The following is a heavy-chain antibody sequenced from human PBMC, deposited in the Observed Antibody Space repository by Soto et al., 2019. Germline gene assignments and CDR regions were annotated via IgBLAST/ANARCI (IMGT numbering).Heavy chain of an antibody. Sequence: ASVKVSCKASGYTFTSYGISWVRQAPGQGLEWMGWISAYNGNTNYAQKLQGRVTMTTDTSTSTAYMELRSLRSDDTAVYYCARDHPPDSGSLAYYYYGMDVWGQGTTVTV. CDR2: ISAYNGNT. CDR3: ARDHPPDSGSLAYYYYGMDV. D-gene: IGHD1-26*01. CDR1: GYTFTSYG. J-gene: IGHJ6*02. V-gene: IGHV1-18*01.